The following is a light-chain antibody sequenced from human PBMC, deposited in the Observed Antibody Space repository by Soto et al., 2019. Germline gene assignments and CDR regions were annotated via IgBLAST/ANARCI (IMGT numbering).Light chain of an antibody. Sequence: EIVLTQSPVTTSLSPGERATLSCRASQTVSRMYLSWFQHKPGQAPRLLIYGTSTRATGLPVRFSGSVSGADFTLTISSLQPEVFAVYFFHQDFNVPWAFGQGKKVDI. V-gene: IGKV3D-7*01. CDR1: QTVSRMY. CDR2: GTS. CDR3: HQDFNVPWA. J-gene: IGKJ1*01.